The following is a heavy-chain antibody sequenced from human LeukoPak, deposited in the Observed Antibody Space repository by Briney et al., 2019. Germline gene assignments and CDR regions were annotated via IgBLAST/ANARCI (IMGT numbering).Heavy chain of an antibody. J-gene: IGHJ4*02. V-gene: IGHV4-4*07. CDR3: ARGPRVSTQIAATGILDY. D-gene: IGHD6-13*01. CDR1: GGSIGSYY. CDR2: IYTSGST. Sequence: SETLSLTCTVSGGSIGSYYWSWIRQPAGKGLEWIGRIYTSGSTNYNPSLKSRVTMSVDTSKNQFSLKLSSVTAADTAVYYCARGPRVSTQIAATGILDYWGQGTLVTVSS.